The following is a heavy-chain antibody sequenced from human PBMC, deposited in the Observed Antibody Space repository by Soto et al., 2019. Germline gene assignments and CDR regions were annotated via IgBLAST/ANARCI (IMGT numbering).Heavy chain of an antibody. D-gene: IGHD3-22*01. CDR3: ARDAADYYDSSGYYWYFDL. CDR1: GFTFSSYE. V-gene: IGHV3-48*03. Sequence: GGSLRLSCAASGFTFSSYEMNWVRQAPGKGLEWVSYISSSGSTIYYADSVKGRFTISRDNAKNSLYLQMNSLRAEDMAVYYCARDAADYYDSSGYYWYFDLWGRGTLVTVSS. CDR2: ISSSGSTI. J-gene: IGHJ2*01.